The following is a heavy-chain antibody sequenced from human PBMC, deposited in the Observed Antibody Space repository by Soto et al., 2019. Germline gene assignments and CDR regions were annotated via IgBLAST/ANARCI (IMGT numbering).Heavy chain of an antibody. V-gene: IGHV3-21*06. CDR1: GFTFSNYS. Sequence: EVQLVESGGGLVKPGGSLRLYCAASGFTFSNYSMNWVRQAPGRGLEWVSFISSISTYIYYADSLKGRFTISRDNAKNSLLLQMSSLRVEDTAVYYCARSALTTTDDAFDIWGQGTMVTVSS. CDR3: ARSALTTTDDAFDI. J-gene: IGHJ3*02. CDR2: ISSISTYI. D-gene: IGHD5-12*01.